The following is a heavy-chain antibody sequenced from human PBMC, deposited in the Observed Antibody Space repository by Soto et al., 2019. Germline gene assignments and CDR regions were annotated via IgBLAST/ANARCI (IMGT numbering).Heavy chain of an antibody. CDR2: IIPIFGTA. V-gene: IGHV1-69*13. CDR1: GCTFSSYA. J-gene: IGHJ4*02. D-gene: IGHD6-13*01. Sequence: SVKVSCKASGCTFSSYAISWVRQAPGQGLEWMGGIIPIFGTANYAQKFQGRVTITADESTSTAYMELSSLRSEDTAVYYCARAPPWIAAAGYYFDYWGQGTLVTVSS. CDR3: ARAPPWIAAAGYYFDY.